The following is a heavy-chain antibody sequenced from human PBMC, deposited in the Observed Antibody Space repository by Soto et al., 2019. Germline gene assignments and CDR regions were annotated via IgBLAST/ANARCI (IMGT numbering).Heavy chain of an antibody. Sequence: QVQLQESGPGLVRPAGTLSLTCEVSRASISNDNWWSWVRQSPGKGLEWIGEIHHGGSTNYNPSFKSRATISVDKSKNQFLLKTNSVTAADTAVYYCADNGYYSCDHWGRGILVTVSS. J-gene: IGHJ4*02. CDR1: RASISNDNW. CDR3: ADNGYYSCDH. CDR2: IHHGGST. D-gene: IGHD5-12*01. V-gene: IGHV4-4*02.